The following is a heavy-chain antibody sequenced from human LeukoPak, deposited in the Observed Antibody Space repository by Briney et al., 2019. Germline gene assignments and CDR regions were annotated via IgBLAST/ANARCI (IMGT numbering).Heavy chain of an antibody. J-gene: IGHJ4*02. CDR3: TTDSEVDY. D-gene: IGHD1-26*01. CDR2: IKSKTDGGTT. Sequence: GGSLRLSCAASGFTFSNAWMSWVRQAPGKGLEWVDRIKSKTDGGTTDYAAPVKGRFTISRDDSKNTLYLQMNSLKTEDTAVYYCTTDSEVDYWGQGTLVTVSS. CDR1: GFTFSNAW. V-gene: IGHV3-15*01.